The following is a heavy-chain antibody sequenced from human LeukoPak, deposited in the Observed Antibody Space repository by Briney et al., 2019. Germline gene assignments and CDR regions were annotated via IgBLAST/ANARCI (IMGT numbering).Heavy chain of an antibody. D-gene: IGHD2/OR15-2a*01. V-gene: IGHV3-21*01. CDR3: ARASPSMTDAFDI. CDR1: GFTFSSYS. Sequence: GGSLRLSCAASGFTFSSYSMNWVRQAPGKGLEWVSSISSSSSYIYYADSVKGRFTISRDNAKNSLYLQMNSLRAEDTAVYYCARASPSMTDAFDIWGQGTMVTVSS. CDR2: ISSSSSYI. J-gene: IGHJ3*02.